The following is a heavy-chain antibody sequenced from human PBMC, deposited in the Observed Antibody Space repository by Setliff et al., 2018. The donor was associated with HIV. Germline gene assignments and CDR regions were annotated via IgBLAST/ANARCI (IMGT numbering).Heavy chain of an antibody. D-gene: IGHD3-22*01. J-gene: IGHJ1*01. CDR3: ARQWRDQYNSGVSTEYFQH. Sequence: KTSETLSLTCAVSAYSISSGYYWGWIRQSPGKGLEWIGSIYHSGSTYYNPSLMSRVTISVDTSKNQFSLKLRSVTAADTAVYYCARQWRDQYNSGVSTEYFQHWGLGTLVTVSS. CDR1: AYSISSGYY. V-gene: IGHV4-38-2*01. CDR2: IYHSGST.